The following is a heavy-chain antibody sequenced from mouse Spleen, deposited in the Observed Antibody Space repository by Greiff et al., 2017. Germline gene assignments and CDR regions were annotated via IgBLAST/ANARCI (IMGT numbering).Heavy chain of an antibody. CDR3: ARWDRQDAMED. V-gene: IGHV1-69*02. Sequence: VQLQQPGAELVKPGAPVKLSCKASGYTFTSYCMPWVKQRPGRGLEWIGRIYPSDSDTNYNHKFKDKATLTVYKSSSTAYIQLSSLTTEDSAVEYCARWDRQDAMEDGGQGTAVTVSA. J-gene: IGHJ4*01. CDR1: GYTFTSYC. D-gene: IGHD3-2*01. CDR2: IYPSDSDT.